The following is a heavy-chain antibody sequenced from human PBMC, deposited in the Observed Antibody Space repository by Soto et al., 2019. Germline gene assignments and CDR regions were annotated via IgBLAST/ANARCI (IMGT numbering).Heavy chain of an antibody. CDR2: ISWDGGST. CDR1: GFTFDDYT. D-gene: IGHD6-19*01. CDR3: AKDNRRSGWTGMDV. J-gene: IGHJ6*02. Sequence: EVQLVESGGVVVQPGGSLRLSCAASGFTFDDYTMHWVRQAPGKGLEWVSLISWDGGSTYYADSVKGRFTISRDNSKNSLYLQMNSLRTEDTALYYCAKDNRRSGWTGMDVWGQGTTVTVSS. V-gene: IGHV3-43*01.